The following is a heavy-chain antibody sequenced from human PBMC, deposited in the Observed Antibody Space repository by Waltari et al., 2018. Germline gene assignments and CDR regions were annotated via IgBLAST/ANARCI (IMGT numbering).Heavy chain of an antibody. CDR3: ARDPAYCGGDCYSA. V-gene: IGHV1-69*08. J-gene: IGHJ4*02. CDR1: GGTFSSYT. Sequence: QVQLVQSGAEVKKPGSSVKVSCKASGGTFSSYTISWVRPAPGQGLEWMGRIIPILGIANYAQKFQGRVTITADKSTSTAYMELSSLRSEDTAVYYCARDPAYCGGDCYSAWGQGTLVTVSS. CDR2: IIPILGIA. D-gene: IGHD2-21*02.